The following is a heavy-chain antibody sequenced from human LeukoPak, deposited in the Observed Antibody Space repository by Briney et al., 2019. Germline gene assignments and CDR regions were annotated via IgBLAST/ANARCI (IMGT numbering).Heavy chain of an antibody. J-gene: IGHJ5*02. CDR2: INHSGST. Sequence: PSETLSLTCAVYGGSFSGYYWSWIRQPPGKGLEWIGEINHSGSTNYNPSLKSRVTISVDTSKNQFSLKLSSVTAADTAVCYCARGKGYCSGGSCHNWLDPWGQGTLVTVSS. CDR3: ARGKGYCSGGSCHNWLDP. V-gene: IGHV4-34*01. D-gene: IGHD2-15*01. CDR1: GGSFSGYY.